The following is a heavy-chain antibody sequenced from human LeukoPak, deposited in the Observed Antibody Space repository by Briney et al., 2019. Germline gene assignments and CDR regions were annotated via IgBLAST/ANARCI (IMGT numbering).Heavy chain of an antibody. V-gene: IGHV3-21*01. CDR2: ITGGSNYM. Sequence: KSGGSLRLSGAASGLPSSSYTMNWVRQAPGRGLEWVSSITGGSNYMYYRDSVKGRFTISRDNARNSLYLEMNSLRAGDTAMYFCARSVVPAGAWFDPWGQGTLVIVS. J-gene: IGHJ5*02. CDR3: ARSVVPAGAWFDP. D-gene: IGHD2-2*01. CDR1: GLPSSSYT.